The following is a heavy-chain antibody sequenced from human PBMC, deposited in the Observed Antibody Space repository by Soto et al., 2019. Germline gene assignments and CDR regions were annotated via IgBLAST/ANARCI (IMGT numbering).Heavy chain of an antibody. D-gene: IGHD6-6*01. V-gene: IGHV4-39*01. J-gene: IGHJ4*02. CDR1: GGSISSSSYY. Sequence: QLQLQESGPGLVKPSETLSLTCTVSGGSISSSSYYWGWIRQPPGKGLEWIGSIYYSGSTYYNPSLKSRVTISVDTSKNQFSLKLSSVTAADTAVYYCARGPLAAPNDYWGQGTLVTVSS. CDR3: ARGPLAAPNDY. CDR2: IYYSGST.